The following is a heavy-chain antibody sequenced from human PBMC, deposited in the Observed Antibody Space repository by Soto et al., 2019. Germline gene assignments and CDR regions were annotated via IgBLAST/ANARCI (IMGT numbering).Heavy chain of an antibody. J-gene: IGHJ5*02. V-gene: IGHV4-31*03. D-gene: IGHD1-7*01. CDR1: GGSISSGGYY. CDR2: IYDTGST. CDR3: ARVVNWNYVMST. Sequence: LSPTCTVAGGSISSGGYYWSWMRQHPGKSREWIVYIYDTGSTYYDPSLKVRVTLSVDTSKNQYSLKLSSVTAAATAVDFYARVVNWNYVMSTWGQGTLVTVSS.